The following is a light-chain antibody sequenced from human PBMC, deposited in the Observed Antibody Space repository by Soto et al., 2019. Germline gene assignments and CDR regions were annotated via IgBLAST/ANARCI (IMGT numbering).Light chain of an antibody. V-gene: IGKV3-20*01. CDR2: GAS. J-gene: IGKJ5*01. Sequence: EIVLTQSPGTLSLSPGERATVSCRSSQSVISSYLAWYQQKPGQAPRLLIYGASSRATGIPARFSGSGSGTEFTLTISSLQPEDFATYYCQQVNSYPQTFGQGTRLEIK. CDR3: QQVNSYPQT. CDR1: QSVISSY.